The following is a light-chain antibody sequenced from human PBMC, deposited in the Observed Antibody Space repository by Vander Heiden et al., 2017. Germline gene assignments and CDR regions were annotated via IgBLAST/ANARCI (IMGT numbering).Light chain of an antibody. J-gene: IGKJ4*01. CDR1: QDITDH. CDR2: DAS. CDR3: QQYDFLPLT. V-gene: IGKV1-33*01. Sequence: DIQMTQSPSSLSASVGDRVAITCQASQDITDHLNWFQHIPGKAPKLLIYDASKLQTGVPSRFSGSGSGTDFTFTIDSLQPEDFATYYCQQYDFLPLTFGGGTKVDIK.